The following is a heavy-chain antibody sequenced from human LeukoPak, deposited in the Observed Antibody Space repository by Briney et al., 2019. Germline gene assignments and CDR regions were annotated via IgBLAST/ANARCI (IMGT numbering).Heavy chain of an antibody. CDR1: GFTFSSYA. CDR2: ISGSGGST. J-gene: IGHJ4*02. D-gene: IGHD5-12*01. CDR3: ANLAASRRYSGYDWVGKFFDY. Sequence: QTGGSLRLSCAASGFTFSSYAMSWVRQAPGKGLEWVSAISGSGGSTYYADSVKGRFTISRDNSKNTLYLQMNSLRAEDTAVCYCANLAASRRYSGYDWVGKFFDYWGQGTLVTVSS. V-gene: IGHV3-23*01.